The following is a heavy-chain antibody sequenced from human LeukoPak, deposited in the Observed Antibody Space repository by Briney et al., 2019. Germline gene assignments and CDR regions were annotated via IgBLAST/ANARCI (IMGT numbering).Heavy chain of an antibody. V-gene: IGHV3-48*03. J-gene: IGHJ4*02. Sequence: GGSLRLSCAASGFTFSSYEMNWVRQAPEKGLEWVSYISYSGSTIYYADSVEGRITISRDNAKNSLYLQMNSLRAEDTAVYYCARSVMFYTMNSWGQGTLVTVSS. CDR3: ARSVMFYTMNS. CDR2: ISYSGSTI. D-gene: IGHD3-22*01. CDR1: GFTFSSYE.